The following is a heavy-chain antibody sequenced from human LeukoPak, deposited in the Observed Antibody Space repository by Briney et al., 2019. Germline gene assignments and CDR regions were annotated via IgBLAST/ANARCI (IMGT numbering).Heavy chain of an antibody. CDR2: IIPIFGTA. J-gene: IGHJ6*03. D-gene: IGHD3-22*01. V-gene: IGHV1-69*05. Sequence: ASVKVSCKASGGTFSSYAISWVRQAPGQGLEWMGGIIPIFGTANYAQKFQGRVTITTDESTSTAYMELSSLRSEDTAVYYCVRDLYYDSSGYYNYYYYMDVWGKGTTVTVSS. CDR3: VRDLYYDSSGYYNYYYYMDV. CDR1: GGTFSSYA.